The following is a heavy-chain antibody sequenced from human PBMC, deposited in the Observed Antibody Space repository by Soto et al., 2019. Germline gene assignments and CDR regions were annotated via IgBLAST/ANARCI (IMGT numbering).Heavy chain of an antibody. J-gene: IGHJ4*02. D-gene: IGHD4-4*01. CDR3: ARTEPHDYSNYLDY. V-gene: IGHV3-30-3*01. CDR1: GFTFSSYA. Sequence: GGSLRLSCAASGFTFSSYAMHWVRQAPGKGLEWVAVISYDGSNKYYADSVKGRFTISRDNSKNTLYLQMNSLRAEDTAVYYCARTEPHDYSNYLDYWGQGTLVTVSS. CDR2: ISYDGSNK.